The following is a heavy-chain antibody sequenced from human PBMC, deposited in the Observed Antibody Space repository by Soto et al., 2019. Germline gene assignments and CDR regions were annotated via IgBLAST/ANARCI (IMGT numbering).Heavy chain of an antibody. CDR2: ISWNSGSI. D-gene: IGHD4-4*01. CDR1: GFTFDDYA. Sequence: DVQLVESGGGLVQPGRSLRLSCAASGFTFDDYAMHWVRQAPGKGLEWVSGISWNSGSIGYADSVKGRFTNSRDNAKNSLYLQMNSLRAEDTALYYCAKSAGYSNYVSYYYYMDVWGKGTTVTVSS. J-gene: IGHJ6*03. V-gene: IGHV3-9*01. CDR3: AKSAGYSNYVSYYYYMDV.